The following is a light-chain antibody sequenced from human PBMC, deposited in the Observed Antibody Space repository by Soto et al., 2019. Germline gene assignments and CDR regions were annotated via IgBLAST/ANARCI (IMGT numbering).Light chain of an antibody. J-gene: IGKJ5*01. CDR2: DAS. CDR1: QSISIW. Sequence: IQMTQSPSTRSSSLGDRVTITCRASQSISIWLAWYQQKPGKAPKLLIYDASNLETGVPSRFSGSGSGTDCTFTISSLQTEDIPTYDCQQYDNLTITFGQGTRLEIK. CDR3: QQYDNLTIT. V-gene: IGKV1-33*01.